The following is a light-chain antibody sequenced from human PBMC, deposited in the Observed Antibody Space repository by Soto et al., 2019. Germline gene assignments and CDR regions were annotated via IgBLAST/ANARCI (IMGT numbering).Light chain of an antibody. CDR2: AAS. J-gene: IGKJ1*01. Sequence: DIQMTQSPSSLSASVGDRVTITCRASQSISTYLNWYHQKPGEAPKLLIYAASRSQSGVPSRFSGSGSGTDFTLTISSLQPEDFATYYCQHSYSTSWTFGQGTRVEFK. CDR1: QSISTY. CDR3: QHSYSTSWT. V-gene: IGKV1-39*01.